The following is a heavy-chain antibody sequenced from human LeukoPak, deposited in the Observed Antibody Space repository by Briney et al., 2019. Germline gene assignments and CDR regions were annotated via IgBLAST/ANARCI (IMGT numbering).Heavy chain of an antibody. CDR2: ISGSGGST. D-gene: IGHD2-15*01. CDR3: AKSAPAHCSGGSCYDY. J-gene: IGHJ4*02. V-gene: IGHV3-23*01. CDR1: GFTFSSYA. Sequence: GGSLRLSCAASGFTFSSYAMSWVRQAPGKGLEWVSAISGSGGSTYYADSVKGRFTISRDNSKNTLYLQMNSLRAEDTAVYYCAKSAPAHCSGGSCYDYWGQGTLVTVSS.